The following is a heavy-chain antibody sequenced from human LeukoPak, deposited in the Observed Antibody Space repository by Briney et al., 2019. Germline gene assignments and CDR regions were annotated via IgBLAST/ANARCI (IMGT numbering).Heavy chain of an antibody. D-gene: IGHD1-26*01. CDR2: IYYSGST. CDR3: ARSYSGSYSLDW. V-gene: IGHV4-59*01. CDR1: GGSISSYY. J-gene: IGHJ4*02. Sequence: SETLSLTCTVSGGSISSYYWSWIRQPPGKGLEWIGYIYYSGSTNYNPSLKSRVTISVDTSRNQFSLKLSSVTAADTAAYYCARSYSGSYSLDWWGQGTLVTVSS.